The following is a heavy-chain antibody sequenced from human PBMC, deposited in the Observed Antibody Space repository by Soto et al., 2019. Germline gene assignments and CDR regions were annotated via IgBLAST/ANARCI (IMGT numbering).Heavy chain of an antibody. Sequence: GGSLRLSCAASGFTFSSYAMSWVRQAPGKGLEWVSAISGSDGNTYYADSVKGRFTISRDKSKNTLYLQMNSLRAEDTAVYYCAKDLRGANYFDYWGQGTLVTVSS. CDR3: AKDLRGANYFDY. D-gene: IGHD1-26*01. J-gene: IGHJ4*02. CDR2: ISGSDGNT. CDR1: GFTFSSYA. V-gene: IGHV3-23*01.